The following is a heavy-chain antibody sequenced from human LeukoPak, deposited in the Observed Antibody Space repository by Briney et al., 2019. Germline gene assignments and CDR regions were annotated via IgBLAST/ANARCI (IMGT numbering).Heavy chain of an antibody. D-gene: IGHD2-8*01. J-gene: IGHJ4*02. V-gene: IGHV4-39*01. Sequence: SETLSLTCTVSGGSISTATHYWAWIRQPPGEGLEWIGTIHYTGITYYNPSLKSRVTISVDTSKNQFSLHLGSVTAADTAVYHCARQLRGTYQWTFDYWGQGTLVPVSS. CDR2: IHYTGIT. CDR1: GGSISTATHY. CDR3: ARQLRGTYQWTFDY.